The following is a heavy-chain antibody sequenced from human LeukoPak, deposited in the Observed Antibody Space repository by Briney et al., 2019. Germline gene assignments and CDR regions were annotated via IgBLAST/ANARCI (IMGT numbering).Heavy chain of an antibody. CDR2: IRYDGSNK. Sequence: GGSLRLSCAASGFTFSSYGMHWVRQAPGKGLEWVAFIRYDGSNKYYADSVKGRFTISRDNSKNTLYLRMNSLRAEDTAVYYCAKSAGYRQWLGYWGQGTLVTVSS. CDR1: GFTFSSYG. CDR3: AKSAGYRQWLGY. D-gene: IGHD6-19*01. J-gene: IGHJ4*02. V-gene: IGHV3-30*02.